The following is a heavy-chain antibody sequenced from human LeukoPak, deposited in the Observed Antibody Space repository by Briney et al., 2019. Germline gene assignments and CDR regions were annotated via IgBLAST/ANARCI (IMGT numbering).Heavy chain of an antibody. Sequence: AETLSLTCSVSGGSLSSHYWSWIRQPPGKGLELIGHIHDTGSTFYNPSLRGRVTISLDTSNNQFSLKLTSMTAADTAVYYCARFSSGCSTSSCYLTYWGQGTLVTVS. V-gene: IGHV4-59*11. D-gene: IGHD2-2*01. CDR3: ARFSSGCSTSSCYLTY. J-gene: IGHJ4*02. CDR2: IHDTGST. CDR1: GGSLSSHY.